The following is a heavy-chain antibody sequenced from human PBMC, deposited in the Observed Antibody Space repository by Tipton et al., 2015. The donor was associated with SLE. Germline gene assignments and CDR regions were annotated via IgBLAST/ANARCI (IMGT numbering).Heavy chain of an antibody. J-gene: IGHJ4*02. V-gene: IGHV3-73*01. CDR1: GFTFSSYS. D-gene: IGHD2-15*01. CDR3: TRLGYSFVDY. Sequence: SLRLSCAASGFTFSSYSMHWVRQASGKGLEWVGRIRTKANSYATAYAASVKGRFTISRDDSKNTAYLQMNSLKTEDTAVYYCTRLGYSFVDYWGQGTLVTVSS. CDR2: IRTKANSYAT.